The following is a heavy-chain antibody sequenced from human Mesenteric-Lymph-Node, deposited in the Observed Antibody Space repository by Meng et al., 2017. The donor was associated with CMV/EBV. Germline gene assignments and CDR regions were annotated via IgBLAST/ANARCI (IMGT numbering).Heavy chain of an antibody. CDR2: ISSSRSYI. J-gene: IGHJ4*02. D-gene: IGHD3-16*01. CDR1: GFTFSRYS. CDR3: AGGTPGDFDY. Sequence: GESLKISCAASGFTFSRYSMNWVRQAPGKGLEWVSSISSSRSYIYYTDSVKGRFTISRDNAKNSLYLQMNSLRAEDTAVYYCAGGTPGDFDYWGQGTLVTVSS. V-gene: IGHV3-21*01.